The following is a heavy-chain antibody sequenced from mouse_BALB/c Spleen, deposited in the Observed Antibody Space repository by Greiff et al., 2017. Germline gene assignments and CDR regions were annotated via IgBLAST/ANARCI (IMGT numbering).Heavy chain of an antibody. V-gene: IGHV6-6*02. Sequence: EVKVEESGGGLVQPGGSMKLSCVASGFTFSSYWMSWVRQSPEKGLEWVAEIRLKSDNYATHYAESVKGKFTISRDDSKSRLYLQMNSLRAEDTGIYYCTLLRPNWYFDVWGAGTTVTVSS. CDR2: IRLKSDNYAT. CDR3: TLLRPNWYFDV. CDR1: GFTFSSYW. J-gene: IGHJ1*01. D-gene: IGHD1-2*01.